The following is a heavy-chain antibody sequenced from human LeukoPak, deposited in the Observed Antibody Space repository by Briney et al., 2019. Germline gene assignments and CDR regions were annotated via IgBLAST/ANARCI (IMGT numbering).Heavy chain of an antibody. J-gene: IGHJ5*02. Sequence: SETLPLSCTVSGDSFDNSYCWTWVRQPPGKRPEWIGTIYSSEHTYYNPSLRSRATISADTSNNLFSLKLISVTAADTAVYYCARGSDDYKLGNHWGHGTLVTVSS. CDR3: ARGSDDYKLGNH. CDR1: GDSFDNSYC. CDR2: IYSSEHT. V-gene: IGHV4-39*01. D-gene: IGHD5-24*01.